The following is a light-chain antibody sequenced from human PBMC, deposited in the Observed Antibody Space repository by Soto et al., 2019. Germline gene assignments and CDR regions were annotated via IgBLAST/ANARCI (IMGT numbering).Light chain of an antibody. CDR3: QQYTGPPTT. V-gene: IGKV3D-15*01. Sequence: EIVMTQSPPTLSVSPGERATLSCRASQSVGSKLAWYQQRPGQAPRLLIYDASNRATGIPARFSGSGSGTEFSLTISSLQSEDSAVYFCQQYTGPPTTFGQGTRLEIK. CDR1: QSVGSK. J-gene: IGKJ5*01. CDR2: DAS.